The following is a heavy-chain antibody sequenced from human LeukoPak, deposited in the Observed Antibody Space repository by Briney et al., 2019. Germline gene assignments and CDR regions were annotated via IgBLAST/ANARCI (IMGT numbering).Heavy chain of an antibody. CDR2: INSDGSST. J-gene: IGHJ3*02. D-gene: IGHD3-10*01. CDR1: GFTFSSYW. CDR3: ASVKRGQLWFGELKNAFDI. Sequence: GGSLRLSCAASGFTFSSYWMHWVRQAPGKGLVWVSRINSDGSSTSYADSVKGRFTISRDNAKNTLYLQMNSLRAEDTAVYYCASVKRGQLWFGELKNAFDIWGQGTMVTVSS. V-gene: IGHV3-74*01.